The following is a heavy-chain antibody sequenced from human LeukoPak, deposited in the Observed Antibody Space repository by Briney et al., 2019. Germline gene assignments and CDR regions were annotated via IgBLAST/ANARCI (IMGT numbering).Heavy chain of an antibody. CDR1: GFTFSSYS. CDR2: ISSSSSYI. Sequence: GGSLRLSCAASGFTFSSYSMDWVRQAPGKGLEWVSSISSSSSYIYYADSVKGRFTISRDNAKNSLYLQMNSLRVEDTAVYYCARDVGYYYDGSGIYWGQGTLVTVAS. J-gene: IGHJ4*02. CDR3: ARDVGYYYDGSGIY. V-gene: IGHV3-21*04. D-gene: IGHD3-22*01.